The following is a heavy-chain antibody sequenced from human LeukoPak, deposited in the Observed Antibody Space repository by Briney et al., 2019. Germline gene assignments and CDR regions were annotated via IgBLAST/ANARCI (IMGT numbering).Heavy chain of an antibody. J-gene: IGHJ3*02. D-gene: IGHD2-2*01. CDR3: ARSVAKTLGYCSSTSCYGLHAFDI. CDR1: GYSISSGYY. CDR2: MYHSGST. Sequence: PSETLSLTCAFSGYSISSGYYWGWIRQPPGKGLEWIGSMYHSGSTYYNPSLKSRFTISLDTSKNRLSLKLSSVTAADTAVYYCARSVAKTLGYCSSTSCYGLHAFDIWGQGTLVTVSS. V-gene: IGHV4-38-2*01.